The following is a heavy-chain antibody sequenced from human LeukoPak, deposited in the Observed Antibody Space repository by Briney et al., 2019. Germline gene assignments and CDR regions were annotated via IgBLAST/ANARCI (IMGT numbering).Heavy chain of an antibody. J-gene: IGHJ1*01. Sequence: ASVKVSCKTSGYTFTSYYINWLRQAPGQGLEWVGWISVYKGDTKFAPNFQGRVNITADTSTRTSYMELRSLRPDDTAIYYSAGDSYGCSNWYFAEYFQHWGQGALVTVTS. CDR1: GYTFTSYY. V-gene: IGHV1-18*01. CDR3: AGDSYGCSNWYFAEYFQH. CDR2: ISVYKGDT. D-gene: IGHD3-10*01.